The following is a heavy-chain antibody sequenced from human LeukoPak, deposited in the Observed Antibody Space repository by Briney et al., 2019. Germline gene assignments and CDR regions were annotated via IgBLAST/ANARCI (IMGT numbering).Heavy chain of an antibody. J-gene: IGHJ6*02. V-gene: IGHV3-13*04. CDR3: ARNLLWFGEFRRYSYYGMDV. Sequence: GGSLRLSCAASGFTFSSYDMHWVRHATGKGLEWVSAIGTAGDTYYPGSVKGRFTISRENAKNSLYLQMNSLRAGDTAVYYCARNLLWFGEFRRYSYYGMDVWGQGTTVTVSS. CDR1: GFTFSSYD. D-gene: IGHD3-10*01. CDR2: IGTAGDT.